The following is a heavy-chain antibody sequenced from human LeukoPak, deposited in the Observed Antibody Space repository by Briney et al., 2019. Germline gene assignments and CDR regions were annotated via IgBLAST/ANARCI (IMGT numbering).Heavy chain of an antibody. J-gene: IGHJ5*02. D-gene: IGHD4-17*01. CDR1: GGSISSGSYY. Sequence: SQTLSLTCTVSGGSISSGSYYWSWIRQPAGKGLEWIGRIYTSGSTNYNPSLKSRVTISVDTSRNYFSLKLNSATAADTAVYFCARLQTTVLTGWFDPWGQGTLVSVSS. CDR3: ARLQTTVLTGWFDP. V-gene: IGHV4-61*02. CDR2: IYTSGST.